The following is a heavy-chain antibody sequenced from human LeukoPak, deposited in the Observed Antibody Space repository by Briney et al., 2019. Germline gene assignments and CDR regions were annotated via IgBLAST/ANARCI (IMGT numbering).Heavy chain of an antibody. CDR2: IYYSGST. J-gene: IGHJ5*02. D-gene: IGHD2-15*01. CDR3: ARDLGYCSGGSCYSWFDP. V-gene: IGHV4-30-4*01. Sequence: SETLSLTCTVSGGSISSGDYYWSWIRQPPGKGLGWIGYIYYSGSTYYNPSLKSRVTISVDTSKNQFSLKLSSVTAADTAVYYCARDLGYCSGGSCYSWFDPWGQGTLVTVSS. CDR1: GGSISSGDYY.